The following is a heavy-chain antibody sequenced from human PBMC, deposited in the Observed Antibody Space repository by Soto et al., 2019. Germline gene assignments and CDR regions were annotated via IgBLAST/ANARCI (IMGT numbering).Heavy chain of an antibody. J-gene: IGHJ4*02. CDR3: ARNPRYGDHLDF. Sequence: EVQLVESGGGLVKPGGSLRLSCAASGFTFSFFSMNWVRQAPGKGLEWVSSISSSSNHIYYIDSVKGRFTISRDNANNSLFLQMDNLTAEDTAVYYCARNPRYGDHLDFWGQGTLVTVSS. V-gene: IGHV3-21*01. D-gene: IGHD4-17*01. CDR1: GFTFSFFS. CDR2: ISSSSNHI.